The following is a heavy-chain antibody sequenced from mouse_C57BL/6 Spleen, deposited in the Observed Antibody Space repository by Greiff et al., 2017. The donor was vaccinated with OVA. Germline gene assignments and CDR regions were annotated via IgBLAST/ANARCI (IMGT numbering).Heavy chain of an antibody. V-gene: IGHV2-2*01. CDR2: IWSGGST. Sequence: VKLVESGPGLVQPSQSLSITCTVSGFSLTSYGVHWVRQSPGKGLEWLGVIWSGGSTDYNAAFISRLSISKDNSTSQVFFKMNSLQADDTAIYYCARSYYDYEGGMDYWGQGTSVTVSS. CDR1: GFSLTSYG. J-gene: IGHJ4*01. CDR3: ARSYYDYEGGMDY. D-gene: IGHD2-4*01.